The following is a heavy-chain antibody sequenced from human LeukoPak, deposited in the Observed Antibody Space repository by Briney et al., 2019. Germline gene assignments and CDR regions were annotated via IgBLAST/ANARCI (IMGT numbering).Heavy chain of an antibody. CDR1: GGTFSSYA. CDR2: INPNSGGT. CDR3: ARDKDYYGSGSYSHNWFDP. V-gene: IGHV1-2*02. D-gene: IGHD3-10*01. J-gene: IGHJ5*02. Sequence: ASVTVSCKASGGTFSSYAISWVRQAPGQGLEWMGWINPNSGGTNYAQKFQGRVTMTRDTSISTAYMELSRLRSDDTAVYYCARDKDYYGSGSYSHNWFDPWGQGTLVTVSS.